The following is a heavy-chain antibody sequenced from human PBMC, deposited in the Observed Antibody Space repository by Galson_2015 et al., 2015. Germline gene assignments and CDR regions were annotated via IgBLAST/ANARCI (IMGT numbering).Heavy chain of an antibody. D-gene: IGHD1-1*01. CDR3: ARHNSGTYDDAFDI. J-gene: IGHJ3*02. CDR2: IYYSGST. Sequence: LSLTCTVSGGSISSYYWSWIRQPPGKGLEWIGYIYYSGSTNYSPSLRSRVTISVDTSKNQFSLKLSSVTAADTAVYYCARHNSGTYDDAFDIWGQGTMVTVSS. V-gene: IGHV4-59*08. CDR1: GGSISSYY.